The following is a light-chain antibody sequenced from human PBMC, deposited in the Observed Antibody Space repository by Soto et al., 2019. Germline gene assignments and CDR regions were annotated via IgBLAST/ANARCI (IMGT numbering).Light chain of an antibody. Sequence: DIQMTQSPSTLSASVGDRVTLTCRANQNVSKWLAWYQQKPGEAPTVLIYDASTIKAGVPPRFSGSGSGTAYSLTISSLQPDDFAVYYCQQYSRYSFTFGPGTKVEI. CDR1: QNVSKW. CDR2: DAS. J-gene: IGKJ3*01. CDR3: QQYSRYSFT. V-gene: IGKV1-5*01.